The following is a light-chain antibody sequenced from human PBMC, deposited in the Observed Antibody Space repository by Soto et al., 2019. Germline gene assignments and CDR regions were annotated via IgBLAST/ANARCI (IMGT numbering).Light chain of an antibody. CDR1: QSVSSN. Sequence: EIVMTQSPATLSVSPGERATLSCRASQSVSSNLAWYQQKPGQAPRLLIYGASTRATGIPARFSGSGSGTDFTLTISSLQTEDCAVYYCQQYNNWPPITFGQGTKLEIK. J-gene: IGKJ2*01. CDR3: QQYNNWPPIT. CDR2: GAS. V-gene: IGKV3-15*01.